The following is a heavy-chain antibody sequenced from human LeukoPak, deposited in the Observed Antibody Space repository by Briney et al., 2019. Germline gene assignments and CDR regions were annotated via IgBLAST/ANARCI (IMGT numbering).Heavy chain of an antibody. V-gene: IGHV1-69*04. Sequence: SVKVSCKASGGTFSSYAISWVRQAPGQGLEWMGRVIPISGIANYAQKFQGRVTITADKSTSTAYMELSSLRSEDTAVYYCARDDYGGNSYPFDYWGQGTLVTVSS. CDR3: ARDDYGGNSYPFDY. J-gene: IGHJ4*02. D-gene: IGHD4-23*01. CDR1: GGTFSSYA. CDR2: VIPISGIA.